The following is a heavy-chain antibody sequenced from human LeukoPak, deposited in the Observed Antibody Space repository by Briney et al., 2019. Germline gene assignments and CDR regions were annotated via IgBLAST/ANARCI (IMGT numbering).Heavy chain of an antibody. V-gene: IGHV1-46*01. CDR2: INPSGGST. J-gene: IGHJ4*02. Sequence: GASVKVSCKASGYTFTSYYMHWVRQAPGQGLEWMGIINPSGGSTSYAQKFQGRVTMTRDTSTSTVYMELSSLRSEDTAVYYCARLRQDYGHYEVGFDYWGQGTLVTVSS. CDR1: GYTFTSYY. D-gene: IGHD4-17*01. CDR3: ARLRQDYGHYEVGFDY.